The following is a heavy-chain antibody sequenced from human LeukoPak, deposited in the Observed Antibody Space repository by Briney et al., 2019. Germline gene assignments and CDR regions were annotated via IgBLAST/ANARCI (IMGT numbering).Heavy chain of an antibody. D-gene: IGHD2-2*01. CDR1: GFTFSSYW. J-gene: IGHJ4*02. CDR3: TTVLPPAMILDY. Sequence: PGGSLRLSCAASGFTFSSYWMHWVRQVPGKGLVWVSRINSDGSSTSYADSVRGRFTISRDNAKNTLYLQMNSLRVEDTAVYYCTTVLPPAMILDYWGQGTLVTVSS. CDR2: INSDGSST. V-gene: IGHV3-74*01.